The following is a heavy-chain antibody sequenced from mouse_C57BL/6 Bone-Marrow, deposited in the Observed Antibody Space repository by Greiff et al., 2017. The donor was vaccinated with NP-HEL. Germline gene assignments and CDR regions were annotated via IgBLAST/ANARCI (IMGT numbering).Heavy chain of an antibody. Sequence: VQLVESGGGLVQPKGSLKLSCAASGFSFNTYAMNWVRQAPGKGLEWVARIRSKSNNYATYYADSVKDRFTISRDDSESMLYLQMNNLKTEDTAMYYCVRHKYYGSSYYAMDYWGQGTSVTVSS. D-gene: IGHD1-1*01. CDR2: IRSKSNNYAT. V-gene: IGHV10-1*01. J-gene: IGHJ4*01. CDR3: VRHKYYGSSYYAMDY. CDR1: GFSFNTYA.